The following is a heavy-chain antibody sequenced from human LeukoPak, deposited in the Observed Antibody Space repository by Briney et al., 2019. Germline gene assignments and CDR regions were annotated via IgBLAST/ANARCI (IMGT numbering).Heavy chain of an antibody. J-gene: IGHJ3*02. CDR2: IYYSGST. V-gene: IGHV4-59*08. CDR3: ARRDSSGWYMDAFDI. Sequence: PSETLSLTCTVSGGSISSYYWSWIRQPPGKGLEWIGYIYYSGSTNYNPSLKSRVTISVDTSKNQFSLKLSSVTAADTAVYYCARRDSSGWYMDAFDIWGQGTMVTVSS. D-gene: IGHD6-19*01. CDR1: GGSISSYY.